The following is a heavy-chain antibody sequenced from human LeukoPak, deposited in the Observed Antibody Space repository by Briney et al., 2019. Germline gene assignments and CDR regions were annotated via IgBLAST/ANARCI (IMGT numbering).Heavy chain of an antibody. J-gene: IGHJ4*02. CDR1: GFTFSDYY. CDR2: ICDSGRTV. V-gene: IGHV3-11*01. CDR3: ARDRLGDYDHSGYYDK. D-gene: IGHD3-22*01. Sequence: GGSLRLSCAASGFTFSDYYMSWLRQAPGKRLEWVAYICDSGRTVYYADSVKGRFTISRDNAKNSVYLQMNNLRAEDTAVYYCARDRLGDYDHSGYYDKWGQGTLVTVSS.